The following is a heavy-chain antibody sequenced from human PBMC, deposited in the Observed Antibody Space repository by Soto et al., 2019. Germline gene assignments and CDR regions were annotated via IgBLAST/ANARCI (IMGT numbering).Heavy chain of an antibody. CDR3: ARGEWIITIFGVVIVWFDP. J-gene: IGHJ5*02. CDR2: IYYSGST. Sequence: PSETLSLTCTVSGGSISSYYWSWIRQPPGKGLEWIGYIYYSGSTNYNPSLKSRVTISVDTSKNQFSLKLSSVTAADTAVYYCARGEWIITIFGVVIVWFDPWGQGTLVTVYS. D-gene: IGHD3-3*01. V-gene: IGHV4-59*01. CDR1: GGSISSYY.